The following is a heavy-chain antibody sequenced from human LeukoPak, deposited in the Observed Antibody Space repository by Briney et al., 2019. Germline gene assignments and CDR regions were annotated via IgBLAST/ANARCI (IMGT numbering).Heavy chain of an antibody. CDR2: IYHSGST. Sequence: SETLSLTCAVSGGSLSSGAYWGWVRPPPGKGLEWIGTIYHSGSTYYNPALNSRVHISIDTSKNQFSLKLSSVTAADTAVYYCANSWYYLDSSGLPKSDAFDRWGQGTLVTVSS. CDR1: GGSLSSGAY. J-gene: IGHJ3*01. D-gene: IGHD3-22*01. V-gene: IGHV4-38-2*01. CDR3: ANSWYYLDSSGLPKSDAFDR.